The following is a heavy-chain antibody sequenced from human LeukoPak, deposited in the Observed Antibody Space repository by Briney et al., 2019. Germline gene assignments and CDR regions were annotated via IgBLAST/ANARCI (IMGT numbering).Heavy chain of an antibody. Sequence: GGSLRLSCAASGFTFSSYAMYWVRQAPGKGLEWVSGIFGSGGSTHYADSVKGRFTISRDNSKNTVYLQMNSLRAEDTAVYYCAKTTTGYSSGRFPGWPVDYWGQGTLVNVSS. CDR3: AKTTTGYSSGRFPGWPVDY. CDR2: IFGSGGST. J-gene: IGHJ4*02. CDR1: GFTFSSYA. V-gene: IGHV3-23*01. D-gene: IGHD6-19*01.